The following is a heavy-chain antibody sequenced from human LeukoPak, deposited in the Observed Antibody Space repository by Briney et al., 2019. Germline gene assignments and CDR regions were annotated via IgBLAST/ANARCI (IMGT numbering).Heavy chain of an antibody. V-gene: IGHV3-21*01. D-gene: IGHD2/OR15-2a*01. J-gene: IGHJ4*02. CDR3: AKSPVISNYYFDY. Sequence: GGSLRLSCAASGFTFSSYSMNWVRQAPGKGLEWVSSISSSSSYIYYADSVKGRFTISRDNAKNSLYLQMNSLRAEDTAVYYCAKSPVISNYYFDYWGQGTLVTVSS. CDR1: GFTFSSYS. CDR2: ISSSSSYI.